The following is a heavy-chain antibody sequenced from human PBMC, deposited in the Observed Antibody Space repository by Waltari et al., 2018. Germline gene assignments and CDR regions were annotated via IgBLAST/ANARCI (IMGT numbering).Heavy chain of an antibody. V-gene: IGHV1-2*02. J-gene: IGHJ4*02. CDR2: IDPYSGGT. CDR3: ARRITGTTCCDF. Sequence: QVQLVQSGAEVKKPGASVKVSCKASGYTFSHYYMHWVRQAPGQGFEWMGWIDPYSGGTHYTQKFQGRVTMTRDTSTSTAYMELSRLKSDDTAVFYCARRITGTTCCDFWGQGTLVTVSS. D-gene: IGHD1-7*01. CDR1: GYTFSHYY.